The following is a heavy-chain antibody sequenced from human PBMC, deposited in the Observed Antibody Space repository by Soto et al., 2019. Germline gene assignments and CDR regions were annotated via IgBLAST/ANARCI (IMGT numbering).Heavy chain of an antibody. J-gene: IGHJ4*02. Sequence: QPQLVQSGAEVKKPGASVTVSCKASGYTFTSYGISWVRQAPGQGLEWMGWVSAYNGDTNYAQNSQGRVTMTTDTSTSTAYMDLRSLRSDDTATYYCARDRGYCANGVCFRYDYWGQGTLVTVSS. CDR2: VSAYNGDT. CDR1: GYTFTSYG. V-gene: IGHV1-18*01. CDR3: ARDRGYCANGVCFRYDY. D-gene: IGHD2-8*01.